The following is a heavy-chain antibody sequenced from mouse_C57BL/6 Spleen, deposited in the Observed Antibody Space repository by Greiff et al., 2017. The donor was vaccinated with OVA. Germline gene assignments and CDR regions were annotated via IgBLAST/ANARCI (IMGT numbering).Heavy chain of an antibody. Sequence: QVQLKESGAELVRPGASVTLSCKASGYTFTDYEMHWVKQTPVHGLEWIGAIDPETGGTAYNQKFKGKAILTADKSSSTAYMELRSLTSEDSAVYYCTRSYYYGSSYGFDYWGQGTTLTVSS. J-gene: IGHJ2*01. CDR1: GYTFTDYE. D-gene: IGHD1-1*01. CDR2: IDPETGGT. V-gene: IGHV1-15*01. CDR3: TRSYYYGSSYGFDY.